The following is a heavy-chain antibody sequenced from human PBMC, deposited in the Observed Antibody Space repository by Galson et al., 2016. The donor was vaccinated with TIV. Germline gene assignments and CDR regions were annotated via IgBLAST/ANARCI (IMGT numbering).Heavy chain of an antibody. CDR1: GFIFTDFD. Sequence: SLRLSCAASGFIFTDFDIHWVRQPPEKGLEWVSAVGTAGHTYYPASVKGRYTVSRDNAKNSIYLQMNNLRAGDTAVYFCARAQLGVVEPASYYGLDVWGRGTTVQVSS. CDR2: VGTAGHT. J-gene: IGHJ6*02. D-gene: IGHD2-2*01. V-gene: IGHV3-13*01. CDR3: ARAQLGVVEPASYYGLDV.